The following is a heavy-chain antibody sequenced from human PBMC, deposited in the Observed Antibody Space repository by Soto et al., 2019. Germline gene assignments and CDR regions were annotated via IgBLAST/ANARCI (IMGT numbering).Heavy chain of an antibody. CDR3: ARGRYSSGL. Sequence: GGSLRLSCAASGFTFSSYWMSWVRQAPGEGLEWVANMNQDGSEKYYVDSVKGRFTISRDNAKNSLFLQMNSLGVEDTAVYYSARGRYSSGLWGQGTLVTVSS. D-gene: IGHD5-18*01. V-gene: IGHV3-7*01. CDR1: GFTFSSYW. CDR2: MNQDGSEK. J-gene: IGHJ4*02.